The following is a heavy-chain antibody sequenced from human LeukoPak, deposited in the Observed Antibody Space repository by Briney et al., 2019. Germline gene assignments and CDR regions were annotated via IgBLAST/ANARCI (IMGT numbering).Heavy chain of an antibody. V-gene: IGHV3-7*01. CDR3: ARGATGSGSYFLDY. Sequence: GGSLRLSCAASGFTFSSYWMSWVRQAPGKGLEWVANIKQDGSEKYYVDSVKGRFTISRDNAKNSLYLQMNSLRAEDTAVYYCARGATGSGSYFLDYWGQGTLVTVSS. CDR2: IKQDGSEK. CDR1: GFTFSSYW. D-gene: IGHD3-10*01. J-gene: IGHJ4*02.